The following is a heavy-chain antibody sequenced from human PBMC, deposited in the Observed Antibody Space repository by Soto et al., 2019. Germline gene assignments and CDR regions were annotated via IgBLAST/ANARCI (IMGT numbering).Heavy chain of an antibody. D-gene: IGHD6-6*01. CDR1: GGSFSGYY. CDR3: ARRIAARKYFFAY. J-gene: IGHJ4*02. CDR2: INHSGST. V-gene: IGHV4-34*01. Sequence: SETLSLTCAVYGGSFSGYYWSWIRQPPGKGLEWIGEINHSGSTNYNPSLKSRVTISVDTSKNQFSLKLSSVTAADTAVYYCARRIAARKYFFAYWAQRTPVIVSS.